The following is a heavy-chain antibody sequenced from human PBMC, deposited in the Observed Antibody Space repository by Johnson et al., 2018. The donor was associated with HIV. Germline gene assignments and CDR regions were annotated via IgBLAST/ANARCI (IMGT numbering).Heavy chain of an antibody. CDR2: INWNGGST. CDR1: GFTFDDYG. V-gene: IGHV3-20*04. J-gene: IGHJ3*02. D-gene: IGHD1-26*01. CDR3: WGLVGAYDAFDI. Sequence: VQLVESGGGVVRPGGSLRLSCAASGFTFDDYGMSWVRQAPGKGLQWVSGINWNGGSTYYADSVKGRFTISRDNSKNTLYLQMNSLKTEDTAVYYCWGLVGAYDAFDIWGRGTMVTVSS.